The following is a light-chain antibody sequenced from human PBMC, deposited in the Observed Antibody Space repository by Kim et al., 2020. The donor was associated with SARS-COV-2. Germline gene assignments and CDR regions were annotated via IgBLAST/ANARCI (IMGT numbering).Light chain of an antibody. CDR1: QSISSEF. CDR3: QQYTTSPPAYT. Sequence: PGERATRAGRASQSISSEFLSWYQQISGQPPRLLIFGASNRAAGIPDRFSGGGSGTDFTLTITRLEPADSAVYYCQQYTTSPPAYTFGQGTKLEI. J-gene: IGKJ2*01. CDR2: GAS. V-gene: IGKV3-20*01.